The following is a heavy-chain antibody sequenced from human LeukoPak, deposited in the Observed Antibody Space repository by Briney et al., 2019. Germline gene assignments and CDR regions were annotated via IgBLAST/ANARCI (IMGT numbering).Heavy chain of an antibody. CDR2: IRSKTKSYAT. J-gene: IGHJ4*02. CDR1: GFTFSDSA. Sequence: PGGSLRLSCAASGFTFSDSAMHWVRQASGKGLEWVGRIRSKTKSYATAYAASVKGRFTISRDDSKNTAYLQMNSLQTEDTAVYYCTTRRWAQEMATNPYYFNYWGQGTLVTVSS. CDR3: TTRRWAQEMATNPYYFNY. D-gene: IGHD5-24*01. V-gene: IGHV3-73*01.